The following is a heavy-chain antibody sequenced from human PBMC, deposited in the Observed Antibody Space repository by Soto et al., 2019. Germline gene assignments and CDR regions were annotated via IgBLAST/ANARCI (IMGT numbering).Heavy chain of an antibody. CDR2: IRSKASNYAT. CDR3: AIEAAGFGH. CDR1: GFSFSVSS. J-gene: IGHJ4*02. Sequence: EVQLVESGGGLVQPGGSMRLSCAASGFSFSVSSMHWVRQASGKGLEWLGRIRSKASNYATTYSESVRGRFIISRDDSQDTMFRQMNSLRTEDTAMYYFAIEAAGFGHWGQGTLVTVSS. V-gene: IGHV3-73*01. D-gene: IGHD3-3*01.